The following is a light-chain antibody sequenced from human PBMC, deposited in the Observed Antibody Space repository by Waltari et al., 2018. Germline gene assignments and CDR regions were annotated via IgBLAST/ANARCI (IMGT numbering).Light chain of an antibody. CDR2: QDS. Sequence: SYELTQPPSVSVSPGQTASITCSGDKLGDKYSCWYQQKQGQSLVLVIYQDSKRHSGIPERISGTNSGNTATLTISGTQARDEADYYCQAWDSSTLYVFGTGTKVTV. CDR3: QAWDSSTLYV. CDR1: KLGDKY. J-gene: IGLJ1*01. V-gene: IGLV3-1*01.